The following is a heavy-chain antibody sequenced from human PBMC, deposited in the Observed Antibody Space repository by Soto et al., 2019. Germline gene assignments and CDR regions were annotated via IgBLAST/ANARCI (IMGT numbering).Heavy chain of an antibody. J-gene: IGHJ6*02. V-gene: IGHV1-3*02. CDR2: SNAGNGNT. D-gene: IGHD4-17*01. Sequence: GVSAKVSCKASGYTFTSYAMHWVRKAPGQRLEWMGWSNAGNGNTKYSQEFQGRVTITRDTSASTAYMELSSLRSEDMAVYYCARALRGYYSMDVWGQGTTVTVSS. CDR3: ARALRGYYSMDV. CDR1: GYTFTSYA.